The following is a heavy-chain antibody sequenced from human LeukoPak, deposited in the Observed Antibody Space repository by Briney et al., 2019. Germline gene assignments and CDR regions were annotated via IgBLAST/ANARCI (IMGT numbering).Heavy chain of an antibody. CDR2: INHSGST. V-gene: IGHV4-34*01. CDR3: ASSRDSGYPQPLDY. D-gene: IGHD5-12*01. CDR1: GGSFSGYY. J-gene: IGHJ4*02. Sequence: SETLSLTCAVYGGSFSGYYWSWIRQPPGKGLEWIGEINHSGSTNYNPSLKSRVTISVDTSKNQFSLKLSSVTAADTAVYYCASSRDSGYPQPLDYWGQGTLVTVSS.